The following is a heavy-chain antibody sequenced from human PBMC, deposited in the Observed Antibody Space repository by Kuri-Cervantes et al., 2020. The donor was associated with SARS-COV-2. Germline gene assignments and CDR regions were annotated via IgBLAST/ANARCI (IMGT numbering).Heavy chain of an antibody. Sequence: GGSLRLSCKVSGYTLTELSMHWVRQAPGKGLEWMGGFDPEDGETIYAQKFQGRVTMTEDTSTDTAYMELSRLRSDDTAVYYCARITGDKNFDYWGQGTLVTVSS. V-gene: IGHV1-24*01. CDR1: GYTLTELS. J-gene: IGHJ4*02. D-gene: IGHD7-27*01. CDR3: ARITGDKNFDY. CDR2: FDPEDGET.